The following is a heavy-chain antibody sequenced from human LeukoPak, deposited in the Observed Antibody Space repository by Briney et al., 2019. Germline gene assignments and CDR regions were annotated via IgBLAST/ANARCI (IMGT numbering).Heavy chain of an antibody. D-gene: IGHD4-17*01. CDR2: INPNSGGT. V-gene: IGHV1-2*02. Sequence: ASVKVSCKASGYTFTGYYMHWVRQAPGQRLEWMGWINPNSGGTNYAQKFQGRVTMTRDTSISTAYMELSRLRSDDTAVYYCARGGMTTMTTLLSYWGQGSLVTVSS. CDR3: ARGGMTTMTTLLSY. CDR1: GYTFTGYY. J-gene: IGHJ4*02.